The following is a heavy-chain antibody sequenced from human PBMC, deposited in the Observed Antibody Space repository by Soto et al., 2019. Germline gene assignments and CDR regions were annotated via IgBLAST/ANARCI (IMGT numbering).Heavy chain of an antibody. CDR2: IYYSGST. V-gene: IGHV4-30-4*01. Sequence: SETLSLTCTVSGGSISSGDYYWSWIRQPPGKGLEWIGYIYYSGSTYYNPSLKSRVTISVDTSKNQFSLKASDTAMYYCARYPTVTPSGAGYYYMDVWGKGTTVTVSS. CDR1: GGSISSGDYY. CDR3: ARYPTVTPSGAGYYYMDV. J-gene: IGHJ6*03. D-gene: IGHD4-17*01.